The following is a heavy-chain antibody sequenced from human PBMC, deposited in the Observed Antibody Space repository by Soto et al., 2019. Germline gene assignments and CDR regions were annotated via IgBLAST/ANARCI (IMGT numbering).Heavy chain of an antibody. CDR1: GYTFTSYT. J-gene: IGHJ4*02. CDR2: MNAGNGNT. V-gene: IGHV1-3*01. D-gene: IGHD3-9*01. Sequence: QVQLVQSGAEVKKPGASVKVSCKASGYTFTSYTIHWVRQAPGQRPEWMGWMNAGNGNTKYSEKFQARVTITRDTSASPAYMELSSLRSEDTAVYYCAREGILTAYSNLDFWGQGTLITVSS. CDR3: AREGILTAYSNLDF.